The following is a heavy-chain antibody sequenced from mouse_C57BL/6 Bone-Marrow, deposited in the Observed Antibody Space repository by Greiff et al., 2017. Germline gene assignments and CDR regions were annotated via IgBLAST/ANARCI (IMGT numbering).Heavy chain of an antibody. CDR2: IYPGSGNT. Sequence: QVQLKESGAELVRPGASVKLSCKASGYTFTDYYINWVKQRPGQGLEWIARIYPGSGNTYYNEKFKGKATLTAEKSSSTAYMQLSSLTSEDAAVYFCARGGNLAWFAYWGQGTLVTVSA. CDR1: GYTFTDYY. J-gene: IGHJ3*01. V-gene: IGHV1-76*01. CDR3: ARGGNLAWFAY. D-gene: IGHD2-1*01.